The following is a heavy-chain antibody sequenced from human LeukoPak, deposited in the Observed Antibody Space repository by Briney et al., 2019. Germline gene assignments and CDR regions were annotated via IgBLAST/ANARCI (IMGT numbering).Heavy chain of an antibody. Sequence: QPGGSLRLSCAASGFTFSSYAMHWVRQAPGKGLEYVSAISSNGGSTYYANSVKGRFTISRDNSKNTLYLQMGSLRAEDMAVYYCARDPERPTVRKPGATKGNYYYYYMDVWGKGTTVTVSS. CDR1: GFTFSSYA. CDR3: ARDPERPTVRKPGATKGNYYYYYMDV. CDR2: ISSNGGST. V-gene: IGHV3-64*01. D-gene: IGHD1-26*01. J-gene: IGHJ6*03.